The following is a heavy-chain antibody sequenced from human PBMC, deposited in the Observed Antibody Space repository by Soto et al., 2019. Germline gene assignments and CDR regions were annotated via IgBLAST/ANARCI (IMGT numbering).Heavy chain of an antibody. CDR2: IYYSGST. CDR3: ARDRSYYGMDV. Sequence: SETLSLTCTVSGDSISSSSFYWGWIRQPPGKGLEWIGYIYYSGSTNYNPSLKSRVTISVDTSKNQFSLKLSSVTAADTAVYYCARDRSYYGMDVWGQGTTVTVSS. V-gene: IGHV4-61*01. CDR1: GDSISSSSFY. J-gene: IGHJ6*02.